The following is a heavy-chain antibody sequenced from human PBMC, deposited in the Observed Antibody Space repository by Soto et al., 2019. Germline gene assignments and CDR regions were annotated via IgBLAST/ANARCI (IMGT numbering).Heavy chain of an antibody. V-gene: IGHV3-30*18. J-gene: IGHJ3*02. CDR3: AKSWAGSHGAFDM. CDR1: GFIFSTYG. CDR2: ISYDGSNQ. D-gene: IGHD7-27*01. Sequence: QVQLVESGGGVVQPGRSLRLSCAASGFIFSTYGMHWVRQAPGKGLEWVAVISYDGSNQYYEDSVKGRFTISRDNSKNTLYLQMNSLRVEDTAVYYCAKSWAGSHGAFDMWGQWTMVTVSA.